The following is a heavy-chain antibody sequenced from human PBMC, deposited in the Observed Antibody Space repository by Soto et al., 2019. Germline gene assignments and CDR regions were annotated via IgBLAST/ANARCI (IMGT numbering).Heavy chain of an antibody. CDR3: ARLDHDYVWGSYRFVY. V-gene: IGHV5-10-1*01. CDR1: GYSFTSYW. CDR2: IDPSDSYT. J-gene: IGHJ4*02. Sequence: LGESLKISCKGSGYSFTSYWISWVRQMPGKGLEWMGRIDPSDSYTNYSPSFQGHVTISADKSISTAYLQWSSLKASDTAMYYCARLDHDYVWGSYRFVYWGQGTLVTVSS. D-gene: IGHD3-16*02.